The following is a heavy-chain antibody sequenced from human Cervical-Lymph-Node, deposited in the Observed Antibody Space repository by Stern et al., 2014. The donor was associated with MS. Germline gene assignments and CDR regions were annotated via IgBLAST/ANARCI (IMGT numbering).Heavy chain of an antibody. CDR3: AGPGSGFYGVYV. J-gene: IGHJ6*02. CDR2: IYPTGAT. V-gene: IGHV4-59*01. Sequence: QVQLKESGPGLVNPSETLSLTCTVSGASMSDYYWSWIRQPPGKGLEWLGYIYPTGATHYNPSLEGRVTISVDTSKNQFSLKLYSVTAADTAVYSCAGPGSGFYGVYVWGQGTTVTISS. CDR1: GASMSDYY. D-gene: IGHD3-10*01.